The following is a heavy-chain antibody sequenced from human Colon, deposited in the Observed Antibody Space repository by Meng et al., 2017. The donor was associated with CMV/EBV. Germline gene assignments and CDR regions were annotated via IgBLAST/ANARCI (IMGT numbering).Heavy chain of an antibody. J-gene: IGHJ4*02. D-gene: IGHD5-12*01. CDR1: GFTFSSYA. V-gene: IGHV3-30*04. Sequence: GESLKISCAASGFTFSSYAMHWVRQAPGKGLEWVAVISYDGSNKYYADSVKGRFTISRDNAKNSLYLQMDSLRAEDTAVYYCVRDSGYGGGCDYWGQGTLVTVSS. CDR2: ISYDGSNK. CDR3: VRDSGYGGGCDY.